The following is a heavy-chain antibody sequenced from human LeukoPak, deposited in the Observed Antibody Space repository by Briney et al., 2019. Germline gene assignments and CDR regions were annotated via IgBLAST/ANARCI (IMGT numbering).Heavy chain of an antibody. CDR3: ARGDSSGIWYFDL. J-gene: IGHJ2*01. Sequence: GGSLRLSCTASGFTFSNYAMHWVRQAPGKGLEYVSAISSNGGSTYYADSVKGRFTISRDNSKSTLYLQMGSLRVEDMAVYYCARGDSSGIWYFDLWGRGTLVTVSS. V-gene: IGHV3-64*02. D-gene: IGHD3-22*01. CDR2: ISSNGGST. CDR1: GFTFSNYA.